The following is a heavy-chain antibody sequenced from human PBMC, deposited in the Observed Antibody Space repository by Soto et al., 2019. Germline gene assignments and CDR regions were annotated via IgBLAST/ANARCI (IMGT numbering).Heavy chain of an antibody. J-gene: IGHJ4*02. CDR1: GYTFTSYA. CDR2: INAGNGNT. V-gene: IGHV1-3*01. D-gene: IGHD3-16*02. Sequence: ASVKVSCKASGYTFTSYAMHWVRQAPGRRLEWMGWINAGNGNTKYSQKFQGRVTITRDTSASTAYMELSSLRSEDTAVYYCARGAYYHYIWGSYPPDYWGQGTLVTVSS. CDR3: ARGAYYHYIWGSYPPDY.